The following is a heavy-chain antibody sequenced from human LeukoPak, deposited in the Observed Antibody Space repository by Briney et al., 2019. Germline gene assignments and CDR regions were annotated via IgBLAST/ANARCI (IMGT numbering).Heavy chain of an antibody. Sequence: GGSLRLSRAASGFTFSSNYMSWVRQAPGKGLEWVSVIYSGGSTYYADSVKGRFTISRDNSKNTLYLQMNSLRAEDTAVYYCARRNDYYDSSGYWPDAFDIWGQGTMVTVSS. CDR2: IYSGGST. V-gene: IGHV3-53*01. D-gene: IGHD3-22*01. J-gene: IGHJ3*02. CDR3: ARRNDYYDSSGYWPDAFDI. CDR1: GFTFSSNY.